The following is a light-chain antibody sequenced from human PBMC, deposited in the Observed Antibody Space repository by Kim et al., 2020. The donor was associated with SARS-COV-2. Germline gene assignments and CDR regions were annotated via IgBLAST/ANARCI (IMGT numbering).Light chain of an antibody. CDR2: YDT. J-gene: IGLJ3*02. Sequence: SYELTQPPSVSVDPGKTASITCGGANIGSKNVHWYQQKPGQAPVLVIFYDTDRPSGIPERFSGSNSGNTATLTISRVEAGDEADYYCQLWDGSSDHPGV. V-gene: IGLV3-21*04. CDR3: QLWDGSSDHPGV. CDR1: NIGSKN.